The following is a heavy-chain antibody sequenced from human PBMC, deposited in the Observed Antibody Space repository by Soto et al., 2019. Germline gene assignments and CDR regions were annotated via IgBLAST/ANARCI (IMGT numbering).Heavy chain of an antibody. D-gene: IGHD3-22*01. CDR1: GYTFTNYG. CDR2: ISAYNGNT. J-gene: IGHJ6*02. Sequence: ASVKVSCKASGYTFTNYGISWVRQAPGQGLEWMGWISAYNGNTNYAQKLQGRVTMTTDTSTSTAYMELRSLRSDDTAVYYCARDTYYYDSSGYRNYYYYYGMDVWGQGTTVTVSS. CDR3: ARDTYYYDSSGYRNYYYYYGMDV. V-gene: IGHV1-18*01.